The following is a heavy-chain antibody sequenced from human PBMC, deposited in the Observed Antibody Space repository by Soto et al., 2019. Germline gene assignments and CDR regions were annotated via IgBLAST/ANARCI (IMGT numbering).Heavy chain of an antibody. J-gene: IGHJ4*02. V-gene: IGHV3-30*18. CDR1: GFTFSSYG. Sequence: QVQLVESGGGVVQPGRSLRLSCAASGFTFSSYGMHWVRQAPGKGLEWVAVISYDGSNKYYADSVKGRFTISRDNSKNTLYLQMNSLRAEDTAVYYCAKDGTAQLDYYFDYWGQGTLVTVSS. D-gene: IGHD5-18*01. CDR2: ISYDGSNK. CDR3: AKDGTAQLDYYFDY.